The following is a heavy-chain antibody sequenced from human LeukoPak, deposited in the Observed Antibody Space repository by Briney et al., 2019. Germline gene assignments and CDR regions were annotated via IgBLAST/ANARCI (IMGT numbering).Heavy chain of an antibody. CDR2: ILYSGST. D-gene: IGHD3-22*01. J-gene: IGHJ3*02. CDR1: GGSISSFY. Sequence: SETLSLTCTVSGGSISSFYWSWIRQHPGKGLGWIGYILYSGSTYYNPSLKRRVTISVDTSKNQFSLKLSSVTAAVTAVYYFARNPYYIDSGSYYLGAFDSWGQGTMVTVSS. V-gene: IGHV4-59*01. CDR3: ARNPYYIDSGSYYLGAFDS.